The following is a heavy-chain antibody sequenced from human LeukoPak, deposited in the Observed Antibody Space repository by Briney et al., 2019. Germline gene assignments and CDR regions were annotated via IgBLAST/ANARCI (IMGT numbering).Heavy chain of an antibody. Sequence: GGSLRLSCAASGFTFSSYWMHWVRQAPGKGLVWVSRINSDGSSTSYADSVKGRFTISRDNAKNSLYLQMNSLRVEDTALYYCARDTGYSSFDYWGQGTLVTVSS. V-gene: IGHV3-74*01. D-gene: IGHD6-13*01. CDR1: GFTFSSYW. CDR2: INSDGSST. CDR3: ARDTGYSSFDY. J-gene: IGHJ4*02.